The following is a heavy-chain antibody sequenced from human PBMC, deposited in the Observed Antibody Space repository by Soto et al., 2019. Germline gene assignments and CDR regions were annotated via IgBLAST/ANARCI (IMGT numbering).Heavy chain of an antibody. CDR2: IIPIFGTA. Sequence: QVQLVQSGAEVKKPGSSVKVSCKASGGTFSSYAISWVRQAPGQGLEWMGGIIPIFGTANYAQKFQGRVTITADKSTSTDYMELSSLRSEDTAVYYCARVDRDGYNNDYFDYWGQGTLVTVSS. V-gene: IGHV1-69*06. J-gene: IGHJ4*02. CDR3: ARVDRDGYNNDYFDY. CDR1: GGTFSSYA. D-gene: IGHD4-4*01.